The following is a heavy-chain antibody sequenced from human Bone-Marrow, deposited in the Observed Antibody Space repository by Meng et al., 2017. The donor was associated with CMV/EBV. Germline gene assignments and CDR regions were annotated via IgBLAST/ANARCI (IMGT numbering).Heavy chain of an antibody. V-gene: IGHV3-30*02. D-gene: IGHD2-2*02. J-gene: IGHJ4*02. Sequence: LSLTCAASGFTFSIFGMYWVRQAPGKGLEWVAFVRYDGSIKEYADSVKGRFTISRDNSKNTLHLQMNSLRPEDTAVYFWAKDSCSSISCYKGGIDYWGQGTLVTVSS. CDR3: AKDSCSSISCYKGGIDY. CDR1: GFTFSIFG. CDR2: VRYDGSIK.